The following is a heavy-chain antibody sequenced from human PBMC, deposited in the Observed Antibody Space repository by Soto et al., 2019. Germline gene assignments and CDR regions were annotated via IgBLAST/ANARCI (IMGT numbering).Heavy chain of an antibody. Sequence: QVQLQESGPGLVKPSQTLSLTCTVSGGSISSGDYYWSWIRQPPGKGLEWIGYIYYSGSTYYNPSLKSRVTISVDTSKYQCSLKLSSVTAADTAVYYCARVPTTYCSGGSCYGLLYYGMDVWGQGTTVTVSS. J-gene: IGHJ6*02. D-gene: IGHD2-15*01. V-gene: IGHV4-30-4*01. CDR1: GGSISSGDYY. CDR3: ARVPTTYCSGGSCYGLLYYGMDV. CDR2: IYYSGST.